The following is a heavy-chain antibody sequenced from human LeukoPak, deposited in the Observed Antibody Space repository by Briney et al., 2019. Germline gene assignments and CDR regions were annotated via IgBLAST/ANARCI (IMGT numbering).Heavy chain of an antibody. Sequence: SETLSLTCTGSGDSISSYYWSWIRQPPGKGLEWMGCINYSGNTNYNPSLKSRVTISVDTSKNQFSLRLTSVTAADTAVYYCAREGRQDYVYFDCWGQGTLVTVSS. J-gene: IGHJ4*02. CDR1: GDSISSYY. CDR2: INYSGNT. V-gene: IGHV4-59*01. D-gene: IGHD4-17*01. CDR3: AREGRQDYVYFDC.